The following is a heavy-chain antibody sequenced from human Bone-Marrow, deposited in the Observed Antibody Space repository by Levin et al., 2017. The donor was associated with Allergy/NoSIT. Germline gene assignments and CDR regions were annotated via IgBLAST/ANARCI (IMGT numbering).Heavy chain of an antibody. V-gene: IGHV3-23*01. Sequence: GESLKISCAASGFTFSSYAMSWVRQAPGKGLEWVSAISGSGGSTYYADSVKGRFTISRDNSKNTLYLQMNSLRAEDTAVYYCASEQWLVSPGAESGYWGQGTLVTVSS. J-gene: IGHJ4*02. CDR3: ASEQWLVSPGAESGY. D-gene: IGHD6-19*01. CDR2: ISGSGGST. CDR1: GFTFSSYA.